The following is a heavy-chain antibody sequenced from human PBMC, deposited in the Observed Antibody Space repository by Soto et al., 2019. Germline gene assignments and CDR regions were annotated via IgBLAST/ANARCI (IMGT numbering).Heavy chain of an antibody. D-gene: IGHD3-22*01. Sequence: GGSLRLSCSASGFTFSSYAMHWVRQAPGKGLEYVSSISTNGGSTHYADSVKGRFTTSRDNSKNTQYLQMSSLRADDTAVYYCVKGEYYYDSSGYYPFDYWGQGTLVTVSS. J-gene: IGHJ4*02. CDR1: GFTFSSYA. V-gene: IGHV3-64D*06. CDR3: VKGEYYYDSSGYYPFDY. CDR2: ISTNGGST.